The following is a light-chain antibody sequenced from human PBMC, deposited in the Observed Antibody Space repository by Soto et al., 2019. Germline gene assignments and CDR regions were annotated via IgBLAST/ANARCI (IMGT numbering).Light chain of an antibody. Sequence: EIVLTQSAGTLSLSPGERATLSCRASQSVSSSYLAWYQQKPGQAPRLLIYGASSRATGIPDRFSGSGSGTDFTLTISRLEPEDFAVYYCQQYGSSPITFGQGTRWRL. CDR2: GAS. CDR1: QSVSSSY. J-gene: IGKJ5*01. CDR3: QQYGSSPIT. V-gene: IGKV3-20*01.